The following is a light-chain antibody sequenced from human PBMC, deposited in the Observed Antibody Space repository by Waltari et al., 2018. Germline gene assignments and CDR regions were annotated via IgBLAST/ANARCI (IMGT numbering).Light chain of an antibody. Sequence: EIVLTQSPGTLSLSPGERATLSCRASQSVSSSYLAWYQQKPGQAPRLPIYGASSMATGIPDRFSGSGSGTDFTLTISRLEPEDFAVYYCQQYGSSSLFTFGPGTKVDIK. J-gene: IGKJ3*01. V-gene: IGKV3-20*01. CDR3: QQYGSSSLFT. CDR1: QSVSSSY. CDR2: GAS.